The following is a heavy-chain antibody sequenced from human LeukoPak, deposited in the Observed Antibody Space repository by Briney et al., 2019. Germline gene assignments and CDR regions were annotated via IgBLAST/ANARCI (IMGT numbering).Heavy chain of an antibody. CDR1: GFTFSTYA. Sequence: PGGSLRLSCATSGFTFSTYAMTWVRQAPGKGLEWVSGISGSGGSTYFADSVKGRFTISRDNSKNTLYLQMSSLRAEDTAVYYCAKDRGEVRGGRDAFDFWGQGTMVTVSS. CDR3: AKDRGEVRGGRDAFDF. J-gene: IGHJ3*01. CDR2: ISGSGGST. D-gene: IGHD3-10*01. V-gene: IGHV3-23*01.